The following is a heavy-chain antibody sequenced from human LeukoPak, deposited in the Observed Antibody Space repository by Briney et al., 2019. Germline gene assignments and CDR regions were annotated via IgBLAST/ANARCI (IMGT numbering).Heavy chain of an antibody. J-gene: IGHJ3*02. CDR2: IYHSGST. Sequence: SETLSLTCTVSGGSISSYYWSWIRQPPGKGLEWIGYIYHSGSTYYNPSLKSRVTISVDRSKNQFSLKLSSVTAADTAVYYCARDRFVGSTGDAFDIWGQGTMVTVSS. V-gene: IGHV4-59*12. CDR3: ARDRFVGSTGDAFDI. CDR1: GGSISSYY. D-gene: IGHD1-26*01.